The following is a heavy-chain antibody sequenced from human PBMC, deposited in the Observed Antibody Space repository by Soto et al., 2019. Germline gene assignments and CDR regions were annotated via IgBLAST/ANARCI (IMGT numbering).Heavy chain of an antibody. Sequence: GASGKVSCKASGYTFTSYGISWVRQAPGQGLEWMGWISAYNGNTNYAQKLQGRVTMTTDTSTSTAYMELRSLRSDDTAGYYCATRGSSFGLVAFDIWGQGTMVTVSS. CDR3: ATRGSSFGLVAFDI. D-gene: IGHD5-18*01. CDR1: GYTFTSYG. CDR2: ISAYNGNT. V-gene: IGHV1-18*01. J-gene: IGHJ3*02.